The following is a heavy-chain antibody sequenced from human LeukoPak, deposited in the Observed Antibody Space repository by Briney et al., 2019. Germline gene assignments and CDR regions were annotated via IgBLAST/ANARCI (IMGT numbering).Heavy chain of an antibody. V-gene: IGHV1-2*02. CDR2: INPNSGGT. J-gene: IGHJ6*03. D-gene: IGHD3-10*01. CDR1: GYTFTGYY. Sequence: ASVKVSCKASGYTFTGYYMHWVRQAPGQGLEWMGWINPNSGGTNYAQKFQGRVTMTGDTSISTAYMELSRLRSDDTAVYYCARDLKNTMVRGRYMDVWGKGTTVTVSS. CDR3: ARDLKNTMVRGRYMDV.